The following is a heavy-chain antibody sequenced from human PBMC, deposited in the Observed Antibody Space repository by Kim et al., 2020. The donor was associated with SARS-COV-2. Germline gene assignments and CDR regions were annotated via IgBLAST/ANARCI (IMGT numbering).Heavy chain of an antibody. CDR2: NK. J-gene: IGHJ4*02. D-gene: IGHD6-19*01. CDR3: AREGSGWTFDY. Sequence: NKTYLDSVKGRFTISRDNSKNTLYLQMNSLRAEDTAVYYCAREGSGWTFDYWGQGTLVTVSS. V-gene: IGHV3-30*01.